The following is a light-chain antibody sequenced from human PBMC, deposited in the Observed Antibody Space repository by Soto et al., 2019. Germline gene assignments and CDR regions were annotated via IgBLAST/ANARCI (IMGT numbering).Light chain of an antibody. CDR3: QQRSNWPPYT. V-gene: IGKV3-11*01. J-gene: IGKJ2*01. CDR2: DAS. Sequence: ESVLTQSPATLSWSPGERATLACRASQSVSSYLAWYQQKPGQAPRLLIYDASNRATGIPARFSGSVSGTDFTLTISSLEPEDFAVYYCQQRSNWPPYTFGQGTKLEIQ. CDR1: QSVSSY.